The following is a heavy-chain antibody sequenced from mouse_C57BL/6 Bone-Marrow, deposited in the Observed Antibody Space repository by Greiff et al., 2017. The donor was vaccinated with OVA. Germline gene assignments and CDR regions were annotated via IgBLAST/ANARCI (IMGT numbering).Heavy chain of an antibody. V-gene: IGHV1-81*01. CDR1: GYTFTSYG. D-gene: IGHD1-1*01. CDR2: IYPRSGNT. CDR3: AITTTFAY. J-gene: IGHJ3*01. Sequence: VQLQQSGAELARPGASVKLSCKASGYTFTSYGISWVKQRTGQGLEWIGEIYPRSGNTSYNEKFKGKATLTADKSSSTAYMELRSLTSEDSAVYFCAITTTFAYWGQGTLVTVSA.